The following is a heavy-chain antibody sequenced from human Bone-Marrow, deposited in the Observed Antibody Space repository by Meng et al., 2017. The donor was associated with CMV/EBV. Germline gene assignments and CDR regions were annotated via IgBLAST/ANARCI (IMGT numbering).Heavy chain of an antibody. CDR3: ARDFLRAPGIFDY. D-gene: IGHD1-1*01. CDR1: GFTFSSYS. Sequence: GGSLRLSCAASGFTFSSYSMNWVRQAPGKGLEWVSSISSSSSYIYYADSVKGRFTISRDNAKNSLYLQMNSLRAEDTAVYYCARDFLRAPGIFDYWGQGTLVTVSS. CDR2: ISSSSSYI. V-gene: IGHV3-21*01. J-gene: IGHJ4*02.